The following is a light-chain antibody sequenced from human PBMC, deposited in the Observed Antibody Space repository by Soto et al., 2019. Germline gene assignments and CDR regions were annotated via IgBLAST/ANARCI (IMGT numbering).Light chain of an antibody. CDR3: QQRGNWWT. CDR1: QSVSSH. J-gene: IGKJ1*01. V-gene: IGKV3-11*01. Sequence: EIVLTQYTATLSLSPGERATLSCRASQSVSSHFAWYQQKPGQAPRLLIYDASNRATGIPARFSGSGSGTDFTLTISSLEPEDFAVYYCQQRGNWWTFGQGTKVDIK. CDR2: DAS.